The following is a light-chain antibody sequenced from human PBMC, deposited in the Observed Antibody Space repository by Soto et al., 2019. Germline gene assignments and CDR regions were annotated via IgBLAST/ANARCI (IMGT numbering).Light chain of an antibody. CDR3: QQFASSPWT. J-gene: IGKJ1*01. CDR2: GAS. V-gene: IGKV3-20*01. CDR1: QSVSSSH. Sequence: ETVLTQSPGTLSLSPGERATLSCRASQSVSSSHLTWYQPKPGQAPRLLIYGASSRATGIPDRFSGSGSGTDFTLTISRLEPEDFALYYCQQFASSPWTFGQGIKVEIK.